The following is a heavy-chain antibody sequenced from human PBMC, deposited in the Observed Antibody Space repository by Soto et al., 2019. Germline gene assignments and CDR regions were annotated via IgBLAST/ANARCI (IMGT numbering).Heavy chain of an antibody. Sequence: QVQLVQSGAEVKKPGSSAKVSCKASGGTFSPYTINWVRQAPGQGLEWMGRIIPFHGVTNYAQKFQARVTITADKSTSTAYMELSGLRFEDTAMYYCTRDWEITVSTWSFGGFWGRGTLVTVSS. V-gene: IGHV1-69*08. CDR2: IIPFHGVT. J-gene: IGHJ4*02. CDR1: GGTFSPYT. D-gene: IGHD3-10*01. CDR3: TRDWEITVSTWSFGGF.